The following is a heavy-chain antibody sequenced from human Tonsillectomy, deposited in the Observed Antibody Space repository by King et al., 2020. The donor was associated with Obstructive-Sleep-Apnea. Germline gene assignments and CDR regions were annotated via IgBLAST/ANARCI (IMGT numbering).Heavy chain of an antibody. CDR3: ARDLYYYDSSGYYYGVPYYFDY. V-gene: IGHV4-34*01. CDR2: INHSGST. D-gene: IGHD3-22*01. Sequence: VQLQQWGAGLLKPSETLSLTCAVYGGSFSGYYWSWIRQPPGKGLEWIGEINHSGSTNYNPSLKSRVTISVDTSKNQFSLKLSSVTAADTAVYYCARDLYYYDSSGYYYGVPYYFDYWGQGTLVTVSS. J-gene: IGHJ4*02. CDR1: GGSFSGYY.